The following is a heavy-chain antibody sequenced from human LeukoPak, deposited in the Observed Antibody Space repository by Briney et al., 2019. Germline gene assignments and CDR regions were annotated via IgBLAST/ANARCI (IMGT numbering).Heavy chain of an antibody. Sequence: SETLSLTCTVSGGSISSYYWSWIRQPPGKGLEWIGHIYSSGSTNYNPSLKSRVTISVDTSKNQFSLKLSSVPAADTAVYYCASSERGFLGPNTYYFDYWGQGTLVTASS. V-gene: IGHV4-59*01. CDR3: ASSERGFLGPNTYYFDY. J-gene: IGHJ4*02. CDR1: GGSISSYY. D-gene: IGHD3-3*01. CDR2: IYSSGST.